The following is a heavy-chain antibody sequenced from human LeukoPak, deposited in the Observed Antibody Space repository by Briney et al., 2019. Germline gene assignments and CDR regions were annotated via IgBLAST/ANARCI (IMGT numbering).Heavy chain of an antibody. V-gene: IGHV3-49*04. CDR2: IRVKAFGGTT. Sequence: GGSLRLSCAASGFTFDDYAMHWVRQAPGKGLEWVAFIRVKAFGGTTEYAASVKGRFSISRDDSKSIAYLQMNSLKTEDTAVYYCTRDHNNVFDYWGQGTLVTVSS. D-gene: IGHD1-14*01. CDR3: TRDHNNVFDY. CDR1: GFTFDDYA. J-gene: IGHJ4*02.